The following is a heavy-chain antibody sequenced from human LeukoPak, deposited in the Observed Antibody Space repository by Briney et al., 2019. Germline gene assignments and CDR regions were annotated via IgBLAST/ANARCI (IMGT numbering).Heavy chain of an antibody. D-gene: IGHD5-18*01. CDR1: GYSFTSYW. CDR3: ARKDTAMVSWFDP. V-gene: IGHV5-51*01. Sequence: GESLQISCKGSGYSFTSYWIGWVRQMPGKGLEWMGIIYPGDSDTRYSPSFQGQVTISADNSISTAYLQWSSLKASDTAMYYCARKDTAMVSWFDPWGQGTLVTVSS. CDR2: IYPGDSDT. J-gene: IGHJ5*02.